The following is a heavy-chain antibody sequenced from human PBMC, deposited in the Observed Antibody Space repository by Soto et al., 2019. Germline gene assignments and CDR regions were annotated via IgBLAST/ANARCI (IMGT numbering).Heavy chain of an antibody. CDR1: GFSLSTSGVG. Sequence: QITLKESGPTLVKPTQTLTLTCTFSGFSLSTSGVGVGWIRQPPGKALEWLALIYWDDDKRYSPSLKSRLTISKDTSKNQVVLTMTNMDPVDTATYYCALITVVTAFDYWGQGTLVTVSS. V-gene: IGHV2-5*02. CDR3: ALITVVTAFDY. D-gene: IGHD2-15*01. CDR2: IYWDDDK. J-gene: IGHJ4*02.